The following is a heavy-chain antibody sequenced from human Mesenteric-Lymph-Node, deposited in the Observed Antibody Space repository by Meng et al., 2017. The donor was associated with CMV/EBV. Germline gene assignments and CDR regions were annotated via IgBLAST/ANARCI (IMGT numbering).Heavy chain of an antibody. D-gene: IGHD5-18*01. V-gene: IGHV4-59*01. Sequence: SETLSLTCTASGGSISSYYWSWIRQPPGKGLEWIGYIYYSGSTNYTPSLKRRVTISVDTSKNQFSLKLSSVTAADTAVYYCARVIQLYYYGMDVWGQGTTVTVSS. CDR2: IYYSGST. CDR3: ARVIQLYYYGMDV. J-gene: IGHJ6*02. CDR1: GGSISSYY.